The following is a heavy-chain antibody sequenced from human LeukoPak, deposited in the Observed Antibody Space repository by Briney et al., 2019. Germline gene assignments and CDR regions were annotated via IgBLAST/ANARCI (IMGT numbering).Heavy chain of an antibody. CDR3: AREGWFGDRGAFDI. Sequence: ASVKVSCKASGYTFTSYRISWVRQAPGQGLEGMGWISAYNGNTNYAQKLQGRVTMTTDTSTSTAYMELRSLRSDDTAVYYCAREGWFGDRGAFDIWGQGTMVTVSS. D-gene: IGHD3-10*01. J-gene: IGHJ3*02. CDR1: GYTFTSYR. V-gene: IGHV1-18*01. CDR2: ISAYNGNT.